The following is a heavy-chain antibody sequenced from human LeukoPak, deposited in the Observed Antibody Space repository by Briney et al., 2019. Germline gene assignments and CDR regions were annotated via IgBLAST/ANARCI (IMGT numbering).Heavy chain of an antibody. Sequence: ASVKVSCKASGYTFSDYGITWVRQAPGEGLEWMGWISAYSGTTNYAQKVQGRLTMTTDTSTSTAYMELKNLRSDDTAVYYCARGGWELLRVYYFDYWGQGTPVTVSS. J-gene: IGHJ4*02. CDR3: ARGGWELLRVYYFDY. V-gene: IGHV1-18*01. D-gene: IGHD1-26*01. CDR1: GYTFSDYG. CDR2: ISAYSGTT.